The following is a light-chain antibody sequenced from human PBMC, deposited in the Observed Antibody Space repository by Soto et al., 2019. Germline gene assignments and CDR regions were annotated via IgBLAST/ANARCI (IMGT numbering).Light chain of an antibody. CDR3: QQYGSSFRYT. J-gene: IGKJ2*01. CDR2: GAS. V-gene: IGKV3-20*01. Sequence: EIVLTQSPGTLSLSPGERATLSCRASQSVNSNYVTWYQQKPGQAPRLLIYGASSRATGIPDRFSGSGSGTDFTLNISRLEPEDFAVYYCQQYGSSFRYTFGQGTKLEI. CDR1: QSVNSNY.